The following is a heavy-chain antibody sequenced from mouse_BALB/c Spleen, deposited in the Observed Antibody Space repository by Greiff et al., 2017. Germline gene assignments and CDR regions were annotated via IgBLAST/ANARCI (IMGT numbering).Heavy chain of an antibody. CDR1: GFNIKDTY. D-gene: IGHD1-1*01. J-gene: IGHJ3*01. CDR3: ARAGLRTTGFAY. CDR2: IDPANGNT. Sequence: EVQRVESGAELVKPGASVKLSCTASGFNIKDTYMHWVKQRPEQGLEWIGRIDPANGNTKYDPKFQGKATITADTSSNTAYLQLSSLTSEDTAVYYRARAGLRTTGFAYWGQGTLVTVSA. V-gene: IGHV14-3*02.